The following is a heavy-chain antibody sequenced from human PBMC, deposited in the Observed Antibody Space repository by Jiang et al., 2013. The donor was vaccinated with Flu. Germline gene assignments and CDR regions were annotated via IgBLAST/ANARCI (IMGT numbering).Heavy chain of an antibody. Sequence: VQLVESGGGLVQPGGSLRLSCAASGFTFSDHYMDWVRQAPGKGLEWVGRTRNKANSYTTEYAASVKGRFTISRDDSKNSLYLQMNSLKTEDTAVYYCARGARWLRWPHLDYWGQGTLVTVSS. CDR3: ARGARWLRWPHLDY. CDR2: TRNKANSYTT. D-gene: IGHD4-23*01. CDR1: GFTFSDHY. V-gene: IGHV3-72*01. J-gene: IGHJ4*02.